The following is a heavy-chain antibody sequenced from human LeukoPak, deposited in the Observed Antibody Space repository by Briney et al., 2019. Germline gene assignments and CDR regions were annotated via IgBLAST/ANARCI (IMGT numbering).Heavy chain of an antibody. Sequence: GGSLRLSCAASGFTFSNYWMSWVRQAPGKGLEWVANIKHDGRDKHYVGSVKGRFTIARDSAKNSLNLQMNSLRAEDTAVYYCARGGNYDILTGYIFDYWGQGTLVTVSS. CDR1: GFTFSNYW. CDR2: IKHDGRDK. J-gene: IGHJ4*02. V-gene: IGHV3-7*03. D-gene: IGHD3-9*01. CDR3: ARGGNYDILTGYIFDY.